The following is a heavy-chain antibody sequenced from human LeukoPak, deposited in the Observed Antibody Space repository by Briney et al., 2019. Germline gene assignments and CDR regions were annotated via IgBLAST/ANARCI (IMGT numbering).Heavy chain of an antibody. Sequence: SMKVSCKASGGTFSSYAISWVRQAPGQGLEWMGRIIPILGIANYAQKFQGRVTMTRNTSISTAYMELSSLRSEDTAVYYCARGSYDFWSGYLVYYYYGMDVWGQGTTVTVSS. CDR1: GGTFSSYA. J-gene: IGHJ6*02. CDR2: IIPILGIA. V-gene: IGHV1-69*04. CDR3: ARGSYDFWSGYLVYYYYGMDV. D-gene: IGHD3-3*01.